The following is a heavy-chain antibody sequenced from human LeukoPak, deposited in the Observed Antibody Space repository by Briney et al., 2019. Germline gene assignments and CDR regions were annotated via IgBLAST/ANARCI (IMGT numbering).Heavy chain of an antibody. Sequence: SETLSLTCTVSGGSISSGGYYWSWIRQHPGKGLEWIGYIYYSGSTYYNPSLKSRVTISVDTSKNQFSLKLSPVTAADTAVYYCATAKGFHDYGIDYWGQGTLVTVSS. CDR1: GGSISSGGYY. CDR2: IYYSGST. CDR3: ATAKGFHDYGIDY. V-gene: IGHV4-31*03. J-gene: IGHJ4*02. D-gene: IGHD4-17*01.